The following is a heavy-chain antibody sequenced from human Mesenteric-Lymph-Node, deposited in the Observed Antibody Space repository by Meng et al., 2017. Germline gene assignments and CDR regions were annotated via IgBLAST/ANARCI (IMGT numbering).Heavy chain of an antibody. Sequence: VQLQESGPGLVRPSETLSLSCTVSGGAGSSGSYCWSWIRQPPGKGLEWIGYIYYSGSTNYNPSLKSRVTISVDTSKNQFSLKLSSVTAADTAVYYCARESDYGDFDYWGQGTLVTVSS. V-gene: IGHV4-61*01. J-gene: IGHJ4*02. CDR3: ARESDYGDFDY. D-gene: IGHD4-17*01. CDR1: GGAGSSGSYC. CDR2: IYYSGST.